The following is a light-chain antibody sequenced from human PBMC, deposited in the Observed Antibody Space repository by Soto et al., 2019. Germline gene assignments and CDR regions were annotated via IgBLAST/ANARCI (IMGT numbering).Light chain of an antibody. J-gene: IGKJ4*01. CDR3: QQYGSSSLT. CDR2: GAS. CDR1: QSVSNNY. V-gene: IGKV3-20*01. Sequence: EIVLTQSPGTLSLSPGERATLSCRASQSVSNNYLAWYQQKPGQAPRLLIYGASSGATGIPDRFRGSGSGTDFTLTISRLEPEDSAVYYCQQYGSSSLTFGGGTKVEIK.